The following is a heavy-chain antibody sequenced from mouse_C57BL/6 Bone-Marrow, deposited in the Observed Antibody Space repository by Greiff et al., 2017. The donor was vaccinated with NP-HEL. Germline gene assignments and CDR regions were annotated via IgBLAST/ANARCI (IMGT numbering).Heavy chain of an antibody. Sequence: EVQRVESGGGLVKPGGSLKLSCAASGFTFSSYAMSWVRQTPEKRLEWVATISDGGSYTYYPDNVKGRFTISRDNAKNNLYLQMSHLKSEDTAMYYCARTGRGAPWFAYWGQGTLVTVSA. CDR1: GFTFSSYA. J-gene: IGHJ3*01. CDR3: ARTGRGAPWFAY. V-gene: IGHV5-4*01. CDR2: ISDGGSYT. D-gene: IGHD4-1*01.